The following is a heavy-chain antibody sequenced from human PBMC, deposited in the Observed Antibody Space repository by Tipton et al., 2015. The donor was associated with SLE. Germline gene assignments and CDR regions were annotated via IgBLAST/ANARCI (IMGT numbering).Heavy chain of an antibody. CDR2: IYYSGST. CDR1: GGSISSSSYY. V-gene: IGHV4-39*07. Sequence: TLSLTCTVSGGSISSSSYYWGWIRQPPGKGLEWNGSIYYSGSTYYNPSLKSRVTISVDTSKNQFSLKLSSVTAADTAVYYCARKGYSSSKTHSRTDYWGQGTLVTVSS. J-gene: IGHJ4*02. D-gene: IGHD6-13*01. CDR3: ARKGYSSSKTHSRTDY.